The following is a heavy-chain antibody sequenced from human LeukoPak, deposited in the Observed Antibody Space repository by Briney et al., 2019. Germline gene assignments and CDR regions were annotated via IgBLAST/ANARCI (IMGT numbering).Heavy chain of an antibody. CDR3: ARMNIYCSGGTCSINYYMDV. Sequence: PSETLSLTCTVSGGSISSSSYYWGWIRQPPGKGLEWIGSIYHSGSTYYNPSLKSRVTISVDTSKNQFSLKLRSVTATDTAVYYCARMNIYCSGGTCSINYYMDVWGKGTTVTVSS. CDR2: IYHSGST. V-gene: IGHV4-39*07. J-gene: IGHJ6*03. CDR1: GGSISSSSYY. D-gene: IGHD2-15*01.